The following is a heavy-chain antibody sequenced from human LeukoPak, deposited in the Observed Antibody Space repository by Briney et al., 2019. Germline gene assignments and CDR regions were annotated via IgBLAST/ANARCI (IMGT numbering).Heavy chain of an antibody. J-gene: IGHJ3*02. V-gene: IGHV3-7*01. CDR1: GFTFSSYW. CDR3: ARDSCSGGSCYEVAFDI. D-gene: IGHD2-15*01. Sequence: GGSLRLSCAASGFTFSSYWMSWVRQAAGKGLEGVANIKQDGSEKYYVDSVKGRFTISRNNAKNSLYLQMNRLRAEDTAVYYCARDSCSGGSCYEVAFDIWGQGTMVTVSS. CDR2: IKQDGSEK.